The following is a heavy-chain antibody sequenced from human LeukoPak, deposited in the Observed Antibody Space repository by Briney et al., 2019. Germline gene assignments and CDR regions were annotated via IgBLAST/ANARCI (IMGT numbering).Heavy chain of an antibody. D-gene: IGHD2-2*01. Sequence: TGGSLRLSCAASGFTFDDYGMSWVRQAPGKGLEWVSGINWNGGSTGYADSVKGRFTISRDNAKNSLSLKMNSLRAEDTALYYCARGLGYCSSTSCFSGDYWGQGTLVAVSS. V-gene: IGHV3-20*04. CDR3: ARGLGYCSSTSCFSGDY. J-gene: IGHJ4*02. CDR2: INWNGGST. CDR1: GFTFDDYG.